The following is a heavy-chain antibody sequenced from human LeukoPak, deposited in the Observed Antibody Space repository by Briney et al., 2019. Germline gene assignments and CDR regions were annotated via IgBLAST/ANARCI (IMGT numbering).Heavy chain of an antibody. V-gene: IGHV5-51*01. D-gene: IGHD1-26*01. CDR3: ARHVKSGSYSTTDFDY. CDR1: GYSFTSYW. CDR2: IYPGDSDT. Sequence: GESLKISCKGSGYSFTSYWIGWVRQMPGKGLERMGIIYPGDSDTRYSPSFQGQVTISADKSISTAYLQWSSLKASDTAMYYCARHVKSGSYSTTDFDYWGQGTLVTVSS. J-gene: IGHJ4*02.